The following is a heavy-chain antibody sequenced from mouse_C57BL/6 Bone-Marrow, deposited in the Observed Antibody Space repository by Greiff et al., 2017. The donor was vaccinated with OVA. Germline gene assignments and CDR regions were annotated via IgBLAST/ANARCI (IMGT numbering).Heavy chain of an antibody. J-gene: IGHJ2*01. Sequence: QVQLQQPGAELVRPGSSVKLSCKASGYTFTSYWMDWVKQRPGQGLEWIGNIYPSDSETHYNQKFKDKATLTGDKSSSTAYMQLSSLTSEDSAVYYCSYGNYLYFDYWGQGTTLTVSS. CDR3: SYGNYLYFDY. CDR1: GYTFTSYW. V-gene: IGHV1-61*01. CDR2: IYPSDSET. D-gene: IGHD2-1*01.